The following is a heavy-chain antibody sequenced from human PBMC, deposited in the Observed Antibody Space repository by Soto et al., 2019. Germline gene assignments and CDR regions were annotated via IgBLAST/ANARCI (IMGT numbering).Heavy chain of an antibody. D-gene: IGHD2-15*01. CDR2: INSDGSST. CDR1: GFTFSSYW. V-gene: IGHV3-74*01. Sequence: EVQLVESGGGLVQPGGSLRLSCAASGFTFSSYWVHWVRQAPGKGLVWVSRINSDGSSTSYADSVKGRFTISRDNAKNTLYLQMNSLRAEDTAVYYCARELLLANYYMDVWGKGTTVTVSS. CDR3: ARELLLANYYMDV. J-gene: IGHJ6*03.